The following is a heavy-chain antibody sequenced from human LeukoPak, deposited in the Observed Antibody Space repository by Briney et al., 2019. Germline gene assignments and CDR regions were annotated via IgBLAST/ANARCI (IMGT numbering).Heavy chain of an antibody. V-gene: IGHV1-2*02. CDR2: INPNSGGT. Sequence: ASVKVSCKASGYTFTGYYMHWVRQAPGQGLEWMGWINPNSGGTNYAQKFQGRVTMTRDTSISTAYMELSRLRSDDTAVYYCARDESRAASAAEWGQGTLVTVSS. CDR1: GYTFTGYY. D-gene: IGHD6-13*01. J-gene: IGHJ4*02. CDR3: ARDESRAASAAE.